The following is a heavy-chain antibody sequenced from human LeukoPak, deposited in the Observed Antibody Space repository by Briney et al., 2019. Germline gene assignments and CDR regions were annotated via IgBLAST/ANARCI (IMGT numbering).Heavy chain of an antibody. D-gene: IGHD3-16*02. J-gene: IGHJ3*02. CDR2: IGSVGHST. CDR1: GFRFSDAA. V-gene: IGHV3-23*01. CDR3: AKDIELSI. Sequence: PGGSLRLSCAASGFRFSDAAMTWVRQAPGKGLEWVSLIGSVGHSTYYGDSVKGRYTISRDNSKNTLSLQMNGLRVEDTAMYYCAKDIELSILGLGTMVTVSS.